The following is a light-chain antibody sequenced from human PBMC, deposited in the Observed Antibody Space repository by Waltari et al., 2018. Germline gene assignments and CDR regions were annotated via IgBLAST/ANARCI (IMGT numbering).Light chain of an antibody. V-gene: IGKV1-39*01. CDR3: LQSYSTLMFS. J-gene: IGKJ3*01. Sequence: DIQVTQSPSPLFASVGDRVTMTCRASQSVTNYLSWYQHKLGQVPNLLVYDASTLVSGIPSRFNGSGSGTEFTLTISSLQPEDLATYYCLQSYSTLMFSFGPGTKVDL. CDR1: QSVTNY. CDR2: DAS.